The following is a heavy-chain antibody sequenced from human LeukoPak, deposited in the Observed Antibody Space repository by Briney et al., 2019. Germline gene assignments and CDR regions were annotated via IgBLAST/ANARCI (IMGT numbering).Heavy chain of an antibody. D-gene: IGHD3-22*01. V-gene: IGHV3-48*03. CDR1: GFTFSHFE. J-gene: IGHJ4*02. CDR2: ISTSGAII. Sequence: GGSLRLSCAASGFTFSHFEFNWVRQTPGKGLEWLSYISTSGAIIYYADSVKGRFTISRDNAKNSLYLQMISLRAEDTAVYYCASSYYYDSSGYYHQNHCFDYWGQGTLVTVSS. CDR3: ASSYYYDSSGYYHQNHCFDY.